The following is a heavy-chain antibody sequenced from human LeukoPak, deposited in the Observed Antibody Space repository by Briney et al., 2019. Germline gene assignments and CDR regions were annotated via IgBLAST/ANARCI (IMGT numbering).Heavy chain of an antibody. CDR2: ISYDGSNK. Sequence: PGGSLRLSCAASGFTFSNSWMHWVRQAPGKGLEWVAVISYDGSNKYYADSVKGRFTISRDNSKNTLYLQMNSLRAEDTAVYYCATPGIAAAGNMVFDYWGQGTLVTVSS. J-gene: IGHJ4*02. V-gene: IGHV3-30*03. CDR1: GFTFSNSW. D-gene: IGHD6-13*01. CDR3: ATPGIAAAGNMVFDY.